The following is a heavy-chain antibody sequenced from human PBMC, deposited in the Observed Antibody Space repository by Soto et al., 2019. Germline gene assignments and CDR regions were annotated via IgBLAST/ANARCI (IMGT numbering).Heavy chain of an antibody. CDR3: ARGYGDYVLDD. CDR1: GGSISSYY. Sequence: SETLSLTCTVSGGSISSYYWSWIRQPPGKGLEWIGYIYYSGSTNYNPSLKSRVTISVDTSKNQFSLKLSSVTAADTAVYYRARGYGDYVLDDWGQGTRVTVAS. V-gene: IGHV4-59*08. J-gene: IGHJ4*02. CDR2: IYYSGST. D-gene: IGHD4-17*01.